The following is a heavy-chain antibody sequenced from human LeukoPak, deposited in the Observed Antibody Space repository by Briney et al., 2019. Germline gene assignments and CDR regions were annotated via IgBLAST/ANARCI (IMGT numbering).Heavy chain of an antibody. D-gene: IGHD3-10*01. J-gene: IGHJ6*03. CDR1: GFTFSTYT. CDR2: INNDGRST. Sequence: GGSLRLSCAASGFTFSTYTIHWVRQVPGKGLMWVSRINNDGRSTTYADSVKGRFTISRDNSKNMLYLQMNRLRAEDTAVYYCARSLRVRGVPDYMDVWGKGTTVIISS. CDR3: ARSLRVRGVPDYMDV. V-gene: IGHV3-74*03.